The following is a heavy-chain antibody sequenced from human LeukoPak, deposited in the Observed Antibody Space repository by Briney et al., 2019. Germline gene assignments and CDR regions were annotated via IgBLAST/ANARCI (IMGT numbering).Heavy chain of an antibody. D-gene: IGHD3-9*01. CDR3: AKTLLRYFDWLLGPPFDY. J-gene: IGHJ4*02. V-gene: IGHV3-23*01. CDR2: ISGSGGST. CDR1: GFTFSSYA. Sequence: GGSLRLSCAASGFTFSSYAMSWVRQAPGKGLEWVSAISGSGGSTYYADSVKGRFTISRDNSKNTLYLQMNSLRDEDTAVYYCAKTLLRYFDWLLGPPFDYWGQGTLVTVSP.